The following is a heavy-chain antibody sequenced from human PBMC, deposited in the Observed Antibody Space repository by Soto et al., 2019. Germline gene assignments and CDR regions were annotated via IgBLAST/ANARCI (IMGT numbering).Heavy chain of an antibody. CDR3: KRDTGGRGGY. CDR2: IDEYGNTI. CDR1: GFTFSSYW. J-gene: IGHJ4*02. Sequence: EVQLVESGGGLVQPGGSLRLSCAASGFTFSSYWMHWVRQVPGKGLVWVSRIDEYGNTINYADSVRGRFTISRDNAKNPFYGEMNSVGAEARVLYYCKRDTGGRGGYWGQGTLVTVSS. V-gene: IGHV3-74*01. D-gene: IGHD3-16*01.